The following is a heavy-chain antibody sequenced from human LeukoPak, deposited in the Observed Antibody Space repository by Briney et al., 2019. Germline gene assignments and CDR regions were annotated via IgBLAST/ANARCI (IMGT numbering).Heavy chain of an antibody. CDR3: ASPLHYYDSSGYYSTFDY. V-gene: IGHV4-39*01. CDR1: GGSISSSSYY. Sequence: ETLSLTCTVSGGSISSSSYYWGRIRQPPGKGLEWIGSIYYSGSTYYNPSLKSRVTISVDTSKNQFSLKLSSVTAADTAVYYCASPLHYYDSSGYYSTFDYWGQGTLVTVSS. J-gene: IGHJ4*02. D-gene: IGHD3-22*01. CDR2: IYYSGST.